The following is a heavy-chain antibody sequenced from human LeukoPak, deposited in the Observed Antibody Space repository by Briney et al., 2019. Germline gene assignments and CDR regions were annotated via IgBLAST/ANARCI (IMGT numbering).Heavy chain of an antibody. CDR3: ARNGGNSDYDY. J-gene: IGHJ4*02. CDR1: GGSISSSSSIC. Sequence: SETLSLTCAVSGGSISSSSSICWTWVRQPPGKGLEWIGEIYHSGATNCNPSLKSRVTMLLDKSKNQFSLKLNSVTAADTAVYYCARNGGNSDYDYWGQGTLVTVS. CDR2: IYHSGAT. V-gene: IGHV4-4*02. D-gene: IGHD4-23*01.